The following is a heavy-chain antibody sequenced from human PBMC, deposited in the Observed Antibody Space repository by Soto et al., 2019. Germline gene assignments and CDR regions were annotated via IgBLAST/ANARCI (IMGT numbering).Heavy chain of an antibody. CDR2: TYYRSKWYN. Sequence: SQTLSLTCAISGDSVSSNSAAWNWIRPSPSRGLEWLGRTYYRSKWYNDYAVSVKSRITINPDTSKNQFSLQLNSVTPEDTAVYYCAREGYSSSDPTDYWGQGTLVTVSS. V-gene: IGHV6-1*01. CDR1: GDSVSSNSAA. D-gene: IGHD6-6*01. J-gene: IGHJ4*02. CDR3: AREGYSSSDPTDY.